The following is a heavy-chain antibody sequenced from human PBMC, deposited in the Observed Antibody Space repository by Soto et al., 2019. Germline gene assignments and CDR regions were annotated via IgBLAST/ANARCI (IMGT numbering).Heavy chain of an antibody. V-gene: IGHV1-69*01. Sequence: QVQLVQSGAEVKKPGSSVRVSCKASGGTFSSHAFTWVRQAPGQGLEWMGGIIPMFGTPNYAQRFQGRVTITADESTGTAYMELSSLRSEDTGVYYCARSAITLFGVVSIPPHYYSEMDVWGQGTTVTVSS. CDR2: IIPMFGTP. D-gene: IGHD3-3*01. J-gene: IGHJ6*02. CDR3: ARSAITLFGVVSIPPHYYSEMDV. CDR1: GGTFSSHA.